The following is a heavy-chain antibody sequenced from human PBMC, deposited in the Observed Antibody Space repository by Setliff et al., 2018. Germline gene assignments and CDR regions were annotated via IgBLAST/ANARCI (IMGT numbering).Heavy chain of an antibody. D-gene: IGHD1-26*01. CDR1: GFTFTNYA. J-gene: IGHJ4*02. CDR2: ISNDAYTI. CDR3: SKGLHPSIVGATYPVY. V-gene: IGHV3-11*01. Sequence: PGGSLRLSCAASGFTFTNYAMMWIRQAPGKGLEWVSYISNDAYTIHYADSMKGRLTISRDNAKNSLYLQMNSLRAEDTALYYCSKGLHPSIVGATYPVYWGQGTLVTVSS.